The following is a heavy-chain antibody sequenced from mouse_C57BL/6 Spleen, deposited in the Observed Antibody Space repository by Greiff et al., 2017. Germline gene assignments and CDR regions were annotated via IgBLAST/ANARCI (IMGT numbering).Heavy chain of an antibody. Sequence: VQLQQSGPELVKPGASVKISCKASGYTFTDYYMNWVKQSHGKSLEWIGDINPNNGGTSYNQKFKGKATLTVDKSSSTAYMELRSLTSEDSAVYYCARLGGPTYYFDYWGQGTTLTVSS. CDR1: GYTFTDYY. V-gene: IGHV1-26*01. CDR2: INPNNGGT. CDR3: ARLGGPTYYFDY. J-gene: IGHJ2*01. D-gene: IGHD1-1*02.